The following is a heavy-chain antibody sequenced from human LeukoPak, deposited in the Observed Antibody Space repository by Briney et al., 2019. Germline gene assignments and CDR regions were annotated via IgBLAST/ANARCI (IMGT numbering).Heavy chain of an antibody. Sequence: SETLSLTCTVSGGSISSYYWSWTRQPPGKGLEWIGGSTNYNPSLKSRVTMSGDTSENQLSLKLRSVTAADTAVYYCATSQGRAVVSHFDLWGRGTLVTVSS. J-gene: IGHJ2*01. D-gene: IGHD3-22*01. CDR2: GST. CDR1: GGSISSYY. CDR3: ATSQGRAVVSHFDL. V-gene: IGHV4-59*01.